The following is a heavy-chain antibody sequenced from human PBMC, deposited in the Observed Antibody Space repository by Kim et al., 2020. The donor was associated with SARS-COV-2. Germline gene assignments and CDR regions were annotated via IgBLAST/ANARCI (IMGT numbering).Heavy chain of an antibody. J-gene: IGHJ4*02. CDR2: SGDKT. V-gene: IGHV3-66*01. Sequence: SGDKTYYVESVKGRLTISSDNSNTLYLQMSSLRVEDTAVYYCATNLAAAGVVWGQGTLVTVSS. D-gene: IGHD6-13*01. CDR3: ATNLAAAGVV.